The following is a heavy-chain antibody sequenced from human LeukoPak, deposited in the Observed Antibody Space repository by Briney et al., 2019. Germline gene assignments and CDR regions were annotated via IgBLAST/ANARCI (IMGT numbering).Heavy chain of an antibody. J-gene: IGHJ6*02. CDR3: ARAWIAVAGTYYYYYYGMDV. CDR2: IYYSGST. V-gene: IGHV4-59*12. CDR1: GGSFSSYY. Sequence: SETLSLTCAVYGGSFSSYYWSWIRQPPGKGLEWIGYIYYSGSTNYNPSLKSRVTISVDTSKNQFSLKLSSVTAADTAVYYCARAWIAVAGTYYYYYYGMDVWGQGTTVTVSS. D-gene: IGHD6-19*01.